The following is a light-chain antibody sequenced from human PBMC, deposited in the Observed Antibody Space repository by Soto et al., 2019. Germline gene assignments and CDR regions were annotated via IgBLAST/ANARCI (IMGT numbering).Light chain of an antibody. CDR3: AAWDDSLNGYV. CDR2: LND. Sequence: QSVLTQPPSASETPGQRVTTSCSGSSSNIGGNTVNWYQQLPGTAPKLLIYLNDQRTSGVPDRFSGSKSGTSASLAISGLQSHDEADYYCAAWDDSLNGYVFGTGTKVTVL. J-gene: IGLJ1*01. CDR1: SSNIGGNT. V-gene: IGLV1-44*01.